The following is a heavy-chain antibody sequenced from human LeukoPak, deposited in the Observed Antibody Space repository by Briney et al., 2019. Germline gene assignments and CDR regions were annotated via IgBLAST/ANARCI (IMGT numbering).Heavy chain of an antibody. D-gene: IGHD3-22*01. J-gene: IGHJ3*02. V-gene: IGHV1-8*01. CDR3: ARGMDYYDSSGYQTNPGGAFDI. CDR1: GYPFSNYD. Sequence: ASVKVSCKASGYPFSNYDINWVRQAPGQGLEWMGWMNPKSGNTGYGQKFQGRVTMTRVTSITTAYMELRSLRSDDTAVYYCARGMDYYDSSGYQTNPGGAFDIWGQGTMVTVSS. CDR2: MNPKSGNT.